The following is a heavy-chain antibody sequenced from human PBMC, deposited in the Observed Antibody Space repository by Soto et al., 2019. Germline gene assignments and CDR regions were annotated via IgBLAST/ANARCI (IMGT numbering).Heavy chain of an antibody. J-gene: IGHJ5*02. D-gene: IGHD2-2*01. CDR3: AKRGYCSSTSGSAVNWFDP. CDR2: ISYDGSNK. Sequence: QVQLVESGGGVVQPGRSLRLSCAASGFTFSSYGMHWVRQAPGKGLEWVAVISYDGSNKYYADSVKGRFTISRDNSKNTLYLKMNSLRAEDTAVYYCAKRGYCSSTSGSAVNWFDPWGQGTLVTVSS. V-gene: IGHV3-30*18. CDR1: GFTFSSYG.